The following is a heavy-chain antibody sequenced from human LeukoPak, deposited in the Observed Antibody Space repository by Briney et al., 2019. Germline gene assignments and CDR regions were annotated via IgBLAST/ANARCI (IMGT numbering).Heavy chain of an antibody. CDR3: AKDQGFDYYGSGSYAGILDY. J-gene: IGHJ4*02. D-gene: IGHD3-10*01. V-gene: IGHV3-23*01. CDR1: GFTFSSYA. Sequence: GGSLTLSCAASGFTFSSYAMSWVRQAPGKGLEWVSAISGSGGSTYYADSVKGRFTISRDNSKNTLYLQMNSLRAEDTAVYYCAKDQGFDYYGSGSYAGILDYWGQGTLVTVSP. CDR2: ISGSGGST.